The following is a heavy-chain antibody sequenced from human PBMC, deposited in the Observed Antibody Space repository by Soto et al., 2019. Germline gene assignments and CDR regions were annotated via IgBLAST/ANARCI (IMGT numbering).Heavy chain of an antibody. CDR3: ARGVHGSGAYYPQPFDY. Sequence: EVQLVESGGVLVHPGGSLSLSCVASGFTFNTYSMNWVRQAPGKGLEWLSYINGGGSTIYYAESVKGRFTISRDNAKNSLYLQMNRLRAEDTAVYYCARGVHGSGAYYPQPFDYWGQGTLVTVSS. CDR1: GFTFNTYS. CDR2: INGGGSTI. D-gene: IGHD3-10*01. V-gene: IGHV3-48*01. J-gene: IGHJ4*02.